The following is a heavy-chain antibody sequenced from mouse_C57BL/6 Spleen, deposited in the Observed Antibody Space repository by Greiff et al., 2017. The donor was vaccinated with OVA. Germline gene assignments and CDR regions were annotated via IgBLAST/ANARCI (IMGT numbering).Heavy chain of an antibody. V-gene: IGHV8-12*01. CDR2: IYWDDDK. CDR1: GFSLSTSGMG. Sequence: QVTLKESGPGILQSSQTLSLTCSFSGFSLSTSGMGVSWMRQPSGKGLEWLAHIYWDDDKRHNPSLKSRLTISKDTSRNQVFLKITSVDTADTATYYCARREDYRGYFDVWGTGTTVTVSS. J-gene: IGHJ1*03. D-gene: IGHD2-4*01. CDR3: ARREDYRGYFDV.